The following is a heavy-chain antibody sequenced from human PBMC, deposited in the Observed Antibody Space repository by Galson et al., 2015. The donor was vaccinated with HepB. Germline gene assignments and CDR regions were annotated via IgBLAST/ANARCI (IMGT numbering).Heavy chain of an antibody. V-gene: IGHV3-30*18. CDR3: AKKYWHQDAFDI. CDR1: GFTFSNYG. D-gene: IGHD2-8*02. CDR2: TSNDGSVK. Sequence: SLRLSCAASGFTFSNYGMNWVRQPPGKGLEWVALTSNDGSVKYYADSVKGRFTISRDNSKNTLYLQMNSLRTEDTAVYYCAKKYWHQDAFDIWGQGTMVTVSS. J-gene: IGHJ3*02.